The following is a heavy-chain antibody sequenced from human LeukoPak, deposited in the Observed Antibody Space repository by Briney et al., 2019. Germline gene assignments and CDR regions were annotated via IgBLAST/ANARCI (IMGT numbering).Heavy chain of an antibody. Sequence: GGSLRPSCSASGFTFSSYAMHWVRQAPGKGLEYVSAISSNGGSTYYADSVKGRFTISRDNSKNTLYLQMSSLRAEDTAVYYCVKDLVAAAPDYWGQGTLVTVSS. CDR3: VKDLVAAAPDY. CDR2: ISSNGGST. J-gene: IGHJ4*02. D-gene: IGHD6-13*01. CDR1: GFTFSSYA. V-gene: IGHV3-64D*06.